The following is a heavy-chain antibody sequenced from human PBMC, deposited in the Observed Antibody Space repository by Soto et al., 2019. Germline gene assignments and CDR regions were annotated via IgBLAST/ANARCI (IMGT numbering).Heavy chain of an antibody. CDR2: MNPNSGNT. CDR3: ARRQKGAAFVRFYYYYYMDV. V-gene: IGHV1-8*01. J-gene: IGHJ6*03. Sequence: QVQLVQSGAEVKKPGASVKVSCKASGYTFTSYDSNWVRQATGQGLEWMGWMNPNSGNTGYAQKFQGRVTMTRNTSISTAYMELSSLRSEDTAVYYCARRQKGAAFVRFYYYYYMDVWGKGTTVTVSS. CDR1: GYTFTSYD. D-gene: IGHD2-15*01.